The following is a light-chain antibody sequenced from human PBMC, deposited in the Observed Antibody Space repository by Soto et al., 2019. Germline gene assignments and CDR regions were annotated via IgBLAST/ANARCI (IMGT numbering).Light chain of an antibody. CDR3: SSYTTTASLL. CDR2: DVS. J-gene: IGLJ2*01. CDR1: SSDVGGY. Sequence: QSVLTQPASVSGSPGQSITISCIATSSDVGGYVSWYQQHPGKAPKLIIYDVSNRPSGVSDRFSGSKSGNTASLTISGLQADDEADYYCSSYTTTASLLFGGGTKLTVL. V-gene: IGLV2-14*03.